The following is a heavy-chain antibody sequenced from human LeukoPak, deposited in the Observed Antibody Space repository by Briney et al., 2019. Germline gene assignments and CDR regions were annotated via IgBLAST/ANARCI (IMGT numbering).Heavy chain of an antibody. V-gene: IGHV3-9*01. J-gene: IGHJ5*02. Sequence: GGSLRLSCAASGFTFDDYAMHWVRQAPGKGLEWFSGISWNSGSIGYADSVKGRFTISRDNAKNSLYLQMNSLRAEDTALYYCAKEQRNNWFDPWGQGTLVTVSS. CDR1: GFTFDDYA. D-gene: IGHD6-25*01. CDR2: ISWNSGSI. CDR3: AKEQRNNWFDP.